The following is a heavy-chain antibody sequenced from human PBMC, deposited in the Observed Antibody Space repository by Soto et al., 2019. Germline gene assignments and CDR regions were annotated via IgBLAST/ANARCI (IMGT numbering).Heavy chain of an antibody. CDR1: GFTFSSYA. J-gene: IGHJ6*02. Sequence: GGSLRLSCAASGFTFSSYAMHWVRQAPGKGLEWVAVISYDGSNKYYADSVKGRFTNSRDNSKNTLYLQMNSLRAEDTAVYYCASMGPLRGGSYYLYYYYGMDVWGQGTTVTVSS. V-gene: IGHV3-30-3*01. D-gene: IGHD1-26*01. CDR3: ASMGPLRGGSYYLYYYYGMDV. CDR2: ISYDGSNK.